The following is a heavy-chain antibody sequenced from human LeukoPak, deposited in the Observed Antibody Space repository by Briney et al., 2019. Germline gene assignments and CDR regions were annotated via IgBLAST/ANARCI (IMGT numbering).Heavy chain of an antibody. CDR2: IYTSGSN. CDR3: ARGFDGGVAPARLDY. J-gene: IGHJ4*02. Sequence: TLSLTCTGSGGSISSGIYYWSWIRQPAGKALEWIGRIYTSGSNNYNPPVKSRVTISVDTSKNQFSLKLSSVTAADTAVYYCARGFDGGVAPARLDYWGQGTLVTVSS. CDR1: GGSISSGIYY. V-gene: IGHV4-61*02. D-gene: IGHD2-15*01.